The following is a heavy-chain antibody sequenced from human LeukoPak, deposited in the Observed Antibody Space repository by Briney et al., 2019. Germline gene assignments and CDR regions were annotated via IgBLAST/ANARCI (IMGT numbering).Heavy chain of an antibody. V-gene: IGHV3-11*01. Sequence: GGSLRLSCAASGFTFSDYNMNWVRQAPGKGLEWVSYITNGGSTIHHADSVKGRFTISRDNAKKTLYLQMNSLRAEDTAVYYCARSIGLTGGGVNVWGQGTTVTVSS. CDR2: ITNGGSTI. J-gene: IGHJ6*02. CDR3: ARSIGLTGGGVNV. CDR1: GFTFSDYN. D-gene: IGHD3-9*01.